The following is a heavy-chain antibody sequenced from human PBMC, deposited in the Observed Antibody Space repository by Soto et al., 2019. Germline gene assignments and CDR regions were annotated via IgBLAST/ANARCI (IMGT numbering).Heavy chain of an antibody. CDR2: IHYTGSV. CDR1: GGSLNSEHYH. CDR3: VREDDGGDRDYYGLDV. D-gene: IGHD2-21*02. V-gene: IGHV4-30-4*01. J-gene: IGHJ6*02. Sequence: QIQLQESGPGLVRPSQTLSLTCTASGGSLNSEHYHWTWIRQAPGKGLERLGYIHYTGSVRYNPSLRSLIIMSVDTSKNLFALNLSSVTAADTAVYFCVREDDGGDRDYYGLDVWGQGTMVTVSS.